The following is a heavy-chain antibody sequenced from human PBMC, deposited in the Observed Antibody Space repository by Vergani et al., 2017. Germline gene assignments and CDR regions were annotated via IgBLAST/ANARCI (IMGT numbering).Heavy chain of an antibody. D-gene: IGHD1-7*01. Sequence: EVQLVESGGGLVKPGGSLRLSRAASAFTFSSYSMNWVRQAPGKGLEWVSSITSSGSYGYYADSVKGRFTISRDNAKNSLYLHMNSLRAEDTAVYYCARGANWNYFGSGYYMDVWGKGTTVTVSS. CDR3: ARGANWNYFGSGYYMDV. V-gene: IGHV3-21*01. J-gene: IGHJ6*03. CDR1: AFTFSSYS. CDR2: ITSSGSYG.